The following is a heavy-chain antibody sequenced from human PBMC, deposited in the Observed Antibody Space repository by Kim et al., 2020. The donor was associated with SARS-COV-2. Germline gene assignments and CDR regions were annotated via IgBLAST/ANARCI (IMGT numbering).Heavy chain of an antibody. CDR2: IYYSGST. CDR3: ASAPHYYDILTGYWTAGGYFDL. V-gene: IGHV4-59*01. Sequence: SETLSLTCTVSGGSISSYYWSWIRQPPGKGLEWIGYIYYSGSTNYNPSLKSRVTISVDTSKNQFSLKLSSVTAADTAVYYCASAPHYYDILTGYWTAGGYFDLWGRGTLVTVSS. CDR1: GGSISSYY. J-gene: IGHJ2*01. D-gene: IGHD3-9*01.